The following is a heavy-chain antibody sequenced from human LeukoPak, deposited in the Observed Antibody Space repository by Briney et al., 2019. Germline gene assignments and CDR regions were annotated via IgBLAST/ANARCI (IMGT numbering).Heavy chain of an antibody. D-gene: IGHD6-13*01. CDR1: GGSFSGYY. V-gene: IGHV4-34*01. Sequence: KASETLSLTCAVYGGSFSGYYWSWIRQPPGKGLEWIGEINHSGSTNYNPSLKSRVTISVDTSKNQFSLKLSSVTAADTAVYYCARPIYGAAAGDYYYYMDVCGKGTTVTVSS. J-gene: IGHJ6*03. CDR2: INHSGST. CDR3: ARPIYGAAAGDYYYYMDV.